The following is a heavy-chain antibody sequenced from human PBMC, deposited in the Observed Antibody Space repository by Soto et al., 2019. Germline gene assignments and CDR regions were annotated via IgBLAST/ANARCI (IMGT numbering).Heavy chain of an antibody. D-gene: IGHD7-27*01. Sequence: GGSLRLSCAASGFSFSISPMHWVRQAPGKWPEWVALISYDGTNKFYADSVKGRFTISRDNSKSTLYLQVDSLRPEDAAVYYCARDPKTSGGQHWAFNYFDSWGQGXLVTVYS. CDR2: ISYDGTNK. V-gene: IGHV3-30-3*01. J-gene: IGHJ4*02. CDR3: ARDPKTSGGQHWAFNYFDS. CDR1: GFSFSISP.